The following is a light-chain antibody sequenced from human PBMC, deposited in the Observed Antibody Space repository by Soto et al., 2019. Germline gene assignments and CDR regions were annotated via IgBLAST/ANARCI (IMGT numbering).Light chain of an antibody. CDR2: DAS. CDR1: QSVSSDS. V-gene: IGKV3-20*01. Sequence: EIVLTQSPGTLSLSPGERPILSCRASQSVSSDSLAWYQQKPGQATRLLVYDASSRATGIPDRFSGSGSGTDFTLTISSLEAEDFEVYYCQQYGSAPRTFGQGTKVEIK. J-gene: IGKJ1*01. CDR3: QQYGSAPRT.